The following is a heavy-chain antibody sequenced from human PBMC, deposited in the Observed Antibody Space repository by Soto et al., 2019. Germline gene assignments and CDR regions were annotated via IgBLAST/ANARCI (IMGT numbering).Heavy chain of an antibody. CDR2: INAGNSDT. V-gene: IGHV1-3*01. CDR1: GYTFTSYA. CDR3: ARDFPTVAVAPGY. D-gene: IGHD6-19*01. J-gene: IGHJ4*02. Sequence: ASVKVSCKASGYTFTSYAMHWLRQAPGQRLEWMGWINAGNSDTTYSQKFQGRVTITSDTSASTAYMDLTSLRSEDTAVYYCARDFPTVAVAPGYWGQGTLVTVSS.